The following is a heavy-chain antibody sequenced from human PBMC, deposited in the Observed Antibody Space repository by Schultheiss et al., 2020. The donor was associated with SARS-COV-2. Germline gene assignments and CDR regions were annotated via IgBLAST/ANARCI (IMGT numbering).Heavy chain of an antibody. J-gene: IGHJ4*02. Sequence: GGSLRLSCAASGFTFSSYAMSWVRQAPGKGLEWVGRIRSKAKNYATAYAASVRGRFTTSRDDSKNTAYLQMNSLKTEDTAVYYCTSDSSSSVDYFDYWGQGTLVTVSS. D-gene: IGHD6-6*01. CDR3: TSDSSSSVDYFDY. CDR2: IRSKAKNYAT. CDR1: GFTFSSYA. V-gene: IGHV3-73*01.